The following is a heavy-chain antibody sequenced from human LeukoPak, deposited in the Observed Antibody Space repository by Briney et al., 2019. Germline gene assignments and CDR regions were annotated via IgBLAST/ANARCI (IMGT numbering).Heavy chain of an antibody. CDR1: GFTFSSYW. D-gene: IGHD5-12*01. V-gene: IGHV3-74*01. J-gene: IGHJ4*02. CDR2: IKSDGSST. CDR3: ARDFSGYVPNDY. Sequence: GGSLRLSCAASGFTFSSYWMHWVRQAPGKGLVWVSHIKSDGSSTSYADSVKGRFTISRDNAKNTLYLQMNSLRAEDTAVYYCARDFSGYVPNDYWGQGILVTVSS.